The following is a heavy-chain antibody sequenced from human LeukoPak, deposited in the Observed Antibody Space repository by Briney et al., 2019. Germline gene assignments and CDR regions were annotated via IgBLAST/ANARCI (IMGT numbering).Heavy chain of an antibody. V-gene: IGHV3-20*04. CDR1: GFTFDDYG. D-gene: IGHD3-3*01. Sequence: GGSLRLSCAASGFTFDDYGMSWVRQAPGKGLEWVSGINWNGGSTGYSGSVKGRFTISRDNAKNSLYLQMNSLRAEDTALYYCARDSYYDFWSGYVYYMDVWGKGTTVTVSS. CDR2: INWNGGST. J-gene: IGHJ6*03. CDR3: ARDSYYDFWSGYVYYMDV.